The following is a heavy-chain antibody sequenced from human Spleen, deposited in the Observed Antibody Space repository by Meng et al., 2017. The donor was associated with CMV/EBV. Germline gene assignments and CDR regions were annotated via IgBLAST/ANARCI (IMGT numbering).Heavy chain of an antibody. CDR3: ARADSSGFWRNWFDP. CDR2: IYYDGRT. Sequence: SETLSLTCTVSGGSISGYYWTWIRQPPGKGLEWIGYIYYDGRTNYNPSLKSRVTISVDTSKKQFSLDLNSVTAADTAVYYCARADSSGFWRNWFDPWGQGTLVTVSS. V-gene: IGHV4-59*01. D-gene: IGHD3-22*01. J-gene: IGHJ5*02. CDR1: GGSISGYY.